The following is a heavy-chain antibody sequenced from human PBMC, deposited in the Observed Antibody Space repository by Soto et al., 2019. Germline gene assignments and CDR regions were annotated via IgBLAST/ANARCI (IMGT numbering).Heavy chain of an antibody. CDR1: GYTFTSYG. D-gene: IGHD2-2*01. J-gene: IGHJ6*03. CDR3: ARVLGYCSSTSGPGVSYMDV. V-gene: IGHV1-18*01. Sequence: GASVKVSCKASGYTFTSYGISWVRQAPGQGLEWMGWISAYNGNTNYAQKLQGRVTMTTDTSTSTAYMELRSLRSDDTAVYYCARVLGYCSSTSGPGVSYMDVWGKGTTVTVYS. CDR2: ISAYNGNT.